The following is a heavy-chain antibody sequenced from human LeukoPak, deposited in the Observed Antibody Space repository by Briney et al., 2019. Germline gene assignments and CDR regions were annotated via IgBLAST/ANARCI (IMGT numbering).Heavy chain of an antibody. Sequence: PGGSLRLSCAPSGFTFSIYGMHGVRQAPGKGLEWVAVISYDGSNKYYAESVKGRFTISRDNSKNTMYLQMNSLRAEDTAVYYCAKDYSGGSDYGDYWGQGTLVTVSS. J-gene: IGHJ4*02. D-gene: IGHD3-16*01. CDR2: ISYDGSNK. CDR3: AKDYSGGSDYGDY. CDR1: GFTFSIYG. V-gene: IGHV3-30*18.